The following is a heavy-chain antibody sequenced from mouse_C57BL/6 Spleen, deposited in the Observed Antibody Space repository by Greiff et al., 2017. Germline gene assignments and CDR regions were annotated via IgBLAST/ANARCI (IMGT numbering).Heavy chain of an antibody. CDR3: ARPYSNYRYFDV. D-gene: IGHD2-5*01. CDR1: GYTFTSYW. Sequence: QVQLQQPGAELVMPGASVKLSCKASGYTFTSYWMHWVKQRPGQGLEWIGEIDPSDSYTNYNQKFKGKSTLTVDKSSSTAYMQLSSLTSEDSAVYYCARPYSNYRYFDVWGTGTTVTVSS. CDR2: IDPSDSYT. V-gene: IGHV1-69*01. J-gene: IGHJ1*03.